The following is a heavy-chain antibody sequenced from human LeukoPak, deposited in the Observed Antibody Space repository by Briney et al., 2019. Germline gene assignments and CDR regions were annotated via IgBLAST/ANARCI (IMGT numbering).Heavy chain of an antibody. V-gene: IGHV1-46*01. CDR3: ATEAPRSYYFDY. Sequence: GPPVKVSCKASEDTFTYYHIHWVRQAPGQGVEWLGAVYATGGTTINTQNFQGRDTMTRDTSTGTVYMELSSLRFEDTAMYYCATEAPRSYYFDYWGQGILVTVSS. J-gene: IGHJ4*02. CDR2: VYATGGTT. CDR1: EDTFTYYH.